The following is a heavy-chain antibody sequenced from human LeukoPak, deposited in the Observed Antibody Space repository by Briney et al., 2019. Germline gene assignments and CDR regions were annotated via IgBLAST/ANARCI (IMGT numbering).Heavy chain of an antibody. V-gene: IGHV4-39*07. CDR3: ARVPMTTVTTPAGYFDL. CDR1: GGSISSSSYY. J-gene: IGHJ2*01. Sequence: AETLSLTCTVAGGSISSSSYYWGWIRQPRGKGLEWIGMIYYSGSTYYNPSLKSRVTISVDTSKNQFSLKLSSVTAADTAVYYCARVPMTTVTTPAGYFDLWGRGTLVTVSS. CDR2: IYYSGST. D-gene: IGHD4-11*01.